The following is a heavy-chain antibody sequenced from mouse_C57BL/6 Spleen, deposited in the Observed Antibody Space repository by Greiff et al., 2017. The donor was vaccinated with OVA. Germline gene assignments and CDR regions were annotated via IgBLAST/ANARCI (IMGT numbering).Heavy chain of an antibody. V-gene: IGHV1-80*01. CDR1: GYAFSSYW. D-gene: IGHD2-14*01. J-gene: IGHJ1*03. Sequence: VKLQQSGAELVKPGASVKISCKASGYAFSSYWMNWVKQRPGKGLEWIGQIYPGDGDTNYNGKFKGKATLTADKSSSTAYMQLSSLTSEDSAVYFCARSRDDGYFDVWGTGTTVTVSS. CDR3: ARSRDDGYFDV. CDR2: IYPGDGDT.